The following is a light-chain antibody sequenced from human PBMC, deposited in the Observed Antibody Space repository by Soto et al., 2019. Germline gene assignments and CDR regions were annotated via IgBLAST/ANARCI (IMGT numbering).Light chain of an antibody. Sequence: QMTQSPSSVSASVGDRVTITCRASQGVSAWLAWYQQNTGKAPKLLIYAASSLQSGVPSRFSGSGSGTDFTLTISSLQPEDFATYFCQQAHNFPITFGQGTRLEIK. J-gene: IGKJ5*01. CDR2: AAS. V-gene: IGKV1-12*01. CDR1: QGVSAW. CDR3: QQAHNFPIT.